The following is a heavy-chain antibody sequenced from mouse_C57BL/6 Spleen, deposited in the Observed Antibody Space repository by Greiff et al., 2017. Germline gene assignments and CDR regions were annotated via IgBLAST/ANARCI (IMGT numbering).Heavy chain of an antibody. Sequence: QVQLQQPGAELVKPGASVKLSCKASGYTFTSYWMHWVKQRPGQGLEWIGMIHPNSGSTNYNEKFKSKATLTVDTSSSTAYMQLRSLTSEDCAVYYCARSYGYFDYWGQGTTLTVSS. CDR1: GYTFTSYW. J-gene: IGHJ2*01. V-gene: IGHV1-64*01. D-gene: IGHD1-1*02. CDR2: IHPNSGST. CDR3: ARSYGYFDY.